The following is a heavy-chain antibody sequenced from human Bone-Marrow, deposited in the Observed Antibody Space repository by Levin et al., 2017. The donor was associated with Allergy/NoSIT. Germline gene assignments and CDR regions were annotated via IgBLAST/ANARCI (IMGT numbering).Heavy chain of an antibody. CDR2: IYSSGTT. Sequence: ESLKISCSVSGGSIRNYYWSWIRQPPGKGLEWIGQIYSSGTTDYNPSLKSRVTISVDTSKHQFSVKLSSVTAADTAVYFCARWADCGGDCYFLDYWGQGTLATVSS. CDR1: GGSIRNYY. D-gene: IGHD2-21*01. CDR3: ARWADCGGDCYFLDY. J-gene: IGHJ4*02. V-gene: IGHV4-59*01.